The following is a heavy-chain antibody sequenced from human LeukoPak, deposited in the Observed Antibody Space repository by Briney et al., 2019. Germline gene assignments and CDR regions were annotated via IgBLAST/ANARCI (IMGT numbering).Heavy chain of an antibody. CDR1: GFTFSSYA. CDR3: ARDRRWLQYSDY. Sequence: GGSLRLSCAASGFTFSSYAMHWVRQAPGKGLEWVAVISYDGSNKYHADSVKGRFTISRDNSKNTLYLEMSSLRPEDTAVYYCARDRRWLQYSDYWGQGTLGSVSS. J-gene: IGHJ4*02. CDR2: ISYDGSNK. D-gene: IGHD5-24*01. V-gene: IGHV3-30*04.